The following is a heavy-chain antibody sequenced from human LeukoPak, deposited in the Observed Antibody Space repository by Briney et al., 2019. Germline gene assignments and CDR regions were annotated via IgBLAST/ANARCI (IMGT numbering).Heavy chain of an antibody. CDR1: GITLSNYG. Sequence: GGSLRPSCAVSGITLSNYGMSWVRQAPGKGLEWVAGISGSGGRTNYADAVKGRFTISRDNAKNTLFLQMNSLRVEDTAVYFCAKRGVVIRVILVGFHKEAYYFDSWGQGALVTVSS. CDR3: AKRGVVIRVILVGFHKEAYYFDS. CDR2: ISGSGGRT. D-gene: IGHD3-22*01. V-gene: IGHV3-23*01. J-gene: IGHJ4*02.